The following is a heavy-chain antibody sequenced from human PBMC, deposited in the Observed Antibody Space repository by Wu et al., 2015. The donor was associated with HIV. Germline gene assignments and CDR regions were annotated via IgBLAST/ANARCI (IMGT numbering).Heavy chain of an antibody. CDR1: GGTFSSYA. Sequence: QVQLVQPGAEVKKPGSSVKVSCKASGGTFSSYAISWVRQAPGQGLEWTGSVIPVSGTANYAQKFQGRVTITADESTGTAYMELSSVRSEDTAVYYCARDPYSSSSYYYYGMDVWGQGTTVTVSS. V-gene: IGHV1-69*13. CDR3: ARDPYSSSSYYYYGMDV. CDR2: VIPVSGTA. D-gene: IGHD6-13*01. J-gene: IGHJ6*02.